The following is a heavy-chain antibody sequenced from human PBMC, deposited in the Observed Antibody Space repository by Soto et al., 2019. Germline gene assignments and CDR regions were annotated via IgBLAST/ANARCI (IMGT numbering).Heavy chain of an antibody. J-gene: IGHJ4*01. V-gene: IGHV6-1*01. D-gene: IGHD1-26*01. Sequence: SQTLSLPCAITGDSVSSNSSGCSFVRQSPSRGLEWLGRTYYRSKWYYEYAVSVRGRITINPDTSKNQYSLQLNSVTPEDTAVYFCARGEQYSGRIFDYWGQGALVTVPQ. CDR3: ARGEQYSGRIFDY. CDR2: TYYRSKWYY. CDR1: GDSVSSNSSG.